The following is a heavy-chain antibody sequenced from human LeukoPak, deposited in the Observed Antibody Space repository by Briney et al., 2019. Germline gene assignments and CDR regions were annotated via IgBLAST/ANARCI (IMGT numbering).Heavy chain of an antibody. D-gene: IGHD4-17*01. J-gene: IGHJ4*02. Sequence: GAALQISSQGSGYTFTNYWISCVRRMPRKGLEWMGRIDRSDSFTNFSPSFQGHVTFSADKSISTDYLQWSSLKASDTAIYYCARRLYGDLVDYWGQGTRVPVSA. CDR2: IDRSDSFT. V-gene: IGHV5-10-1*01. CDR1: GYTFTNYW. CDR3: ARRLYGDLVDY.